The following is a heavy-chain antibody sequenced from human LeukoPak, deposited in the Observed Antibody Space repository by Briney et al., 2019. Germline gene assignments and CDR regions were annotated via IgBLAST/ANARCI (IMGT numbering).Heavy chain of an antibody. CDR2: ISSSSSTI. D-gene: IGHD2-15*01. J-gene: IGHJ4*02. CDR3: ARRGYCSGGSCYYFDY. Sequence: PGGSLRLSCAASGFTFSSYSMNWVRQAPGKGLEWVSYISSSSSTIYYADSVKGRFTISRDNAKNSLYLQMNSLRAEDTAVYYCARRGYCSGGSCYYFDYWGQGTLVTVSS. V-gene: IGHV3-48*01. CDR1: GFTFSSYS.